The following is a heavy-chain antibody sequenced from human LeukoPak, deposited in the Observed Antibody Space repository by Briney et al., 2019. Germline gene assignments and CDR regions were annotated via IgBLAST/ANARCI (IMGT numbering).Heavy chain of an antibody. D-gene: IGHD3-10*01. CDR1: GYSFTSYW. CDR2: IYPGDSDT. Sequence: GESLKISCKGSGYSFTSYWIGWVRQMPGKGLEWMGIIYPGDSDTRYSPSFQGQVTISADKSISTAYLQWSSLKASDTAMYYCARSSITMLRGVYYFDYWGQGTLVTVSS. CDR3: ARSSITMLRGVYYFDY. V-gene: IGHV5-51*01. J-gene: IGHJ4*02.